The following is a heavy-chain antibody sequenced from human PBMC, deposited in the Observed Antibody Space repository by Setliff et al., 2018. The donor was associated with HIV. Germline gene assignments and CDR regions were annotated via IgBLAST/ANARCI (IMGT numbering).Heavy chain of an antibody. Sequence: LRLSCAASGLTGLTFSNYAMNWVRQAPGKGLEWVSCISGSGGATYYADSVKGRFTISRDNAKNSLYLQMSSLRAEDTAVYYCAINSGSYPIHYWGQGTLVTVSS. CDR1: GLTGLTFSNYA. V-gene: IGHV3-21*01. CDR3: AINSGSYPIHY. J-gene: IGHJ4*02. CDR2: ISGSGGAT. D-gene: IGHD1-26*01.